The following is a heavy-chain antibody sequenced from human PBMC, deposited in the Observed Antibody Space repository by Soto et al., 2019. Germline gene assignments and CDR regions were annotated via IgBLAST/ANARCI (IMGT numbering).Heavy chain of an antibody. J-gene: IGHJ4*02. CDR1: GGSFSGYY. V-gene: IGHV4-34*01. D-gene: IGHD6-13*01. CDR3: ARYSYSSSWYQFDY. CDR2: INHSGST. Sequence: SETLSLTCAVYGGSFSGYYWSWIRQPPGKGLEWIGEINHSGSTNYNPSLKSRVTISVDTSKNQFSLKLSSVTAADTAVYFCARYSYSSSWYQFDYWGQGTRVTVPQ.